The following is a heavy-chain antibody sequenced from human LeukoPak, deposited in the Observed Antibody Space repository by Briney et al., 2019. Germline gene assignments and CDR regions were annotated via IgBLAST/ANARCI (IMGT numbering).Heavy chain of an antibody. CDR3: ARWDIRGTAHQLDY. Sequence: GGSLRLSCTASGFTFNNYWMSWVRQAPGKGLEWVGNINRDGSESYYGDSVKGRFTISRDNAKNSLFLQMNSLRPEDTAVYYCARWDIRGTAHQLDYWGQGTLVTVSS. D-gene: IGHD5-12*01. CDR2: INRDGSES. V-gene: IGHV3-7*01. J-gene: IGHJ4*02. CDR1: GFTFNNYW.